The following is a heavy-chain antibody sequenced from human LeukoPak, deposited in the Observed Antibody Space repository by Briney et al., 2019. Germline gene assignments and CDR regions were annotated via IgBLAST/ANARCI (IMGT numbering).Heavy chain of an antibody. V-gene: IGHV3-33*01. D-gene: IGHD4-23*01. J-gene: IGHJ4*02. Sequence: GGSLRLSCAASGFTFSSYGMHWVRQAPGKGLEWVAVIWYDGSNKYYADSVKGRFTISRDNSKNTLYLQMNSLRAEDTAVYYCARDFSGGNSWAFDYWGQGTLVTVSS. CDR3: ARDFSGGNSWAFDY. CDR2: IWYDGSNK. CDR1: GFTFSSYG.